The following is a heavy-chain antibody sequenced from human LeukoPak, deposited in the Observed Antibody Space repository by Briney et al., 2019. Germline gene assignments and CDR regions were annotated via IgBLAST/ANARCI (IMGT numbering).Heavy chain of an antibody. CDR3: ARDWDIVVVPIAFDI. CDR1: GFTFSSYW. Sequence: GGSLRPSCAASGFTFSSYWMSWVRQAPGKGLEWVANIKQDGSEKYYVDSVKGRFTISRDNAKNSLYLQMNSLRAEDTAVYYCARDWDIVVVPIAFDIWGQGTMVTVSS. CDR2: IKQDGSEK. J-gene: IGHJ3*02. V-gene: IGHV3-7*01. D-gene: IGHD2-2*01.